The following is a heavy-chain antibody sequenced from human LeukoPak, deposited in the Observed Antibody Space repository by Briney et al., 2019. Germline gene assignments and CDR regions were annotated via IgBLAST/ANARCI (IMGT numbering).Heavy chain of an antibody. V-gene: IGHV3-48*03. CDR1: GFTFSSYE. CDR2: ISSSGSTR. J-gene: IGHJ6*02. D-gene: IGHD3-10*01. Sequence: PGGSLRLSCAASGFTFSSYEMNWVRQAPGKGLEWVSYISSSGSTRYYADSVKGRFTISRDNAKNSLYLQMNSLRAEDTAVYYCARDRGVRYYGSGSYYYYYGMDVWGQGTTVTVSS. CDR3: ARDRGVRYYGSGSYYYYYGMDV.